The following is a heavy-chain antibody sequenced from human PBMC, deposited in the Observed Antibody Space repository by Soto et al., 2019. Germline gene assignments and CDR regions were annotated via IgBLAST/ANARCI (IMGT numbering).Heavy chain of an antibody. CDR1: GFTFSSYA. D-gene: IGHD3-3*01. Sequence: GGSLRLSCAASGFTFSSYAMSWVRQAPGKGLEWVSAISGSGGSTYYADSVKGRFTISRDNSKNTQYMQMNSLRAEDTAVYYCAKVGNYDFWSGYNYYMDVWGKGTTVTVSS. J-gene: IGHJ6*03. CDR3: AKVGNYDFWSGYNYYMDV. CDR2: ISGSGGST. V-gene: IGHV3-23*01.